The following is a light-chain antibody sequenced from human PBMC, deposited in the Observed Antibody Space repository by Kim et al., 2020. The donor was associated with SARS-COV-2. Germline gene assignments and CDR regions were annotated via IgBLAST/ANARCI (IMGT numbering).Light chain of an antibody. CDR2: DVS. V-gene: IGLV2-11*01. CDR1: SSDVGGYNY. CDR3: CSYAGSYTRV. Sequence: QSALTQPGSVSGSPGQSVTISCTGTSSDVGGYNYVSWYQQHPGKAPKFMIYDVSKRPSGVPDRFSGSKSGNTASLTISGLQAEDEADYYCCSYAGSYTRVFGGGTQLTVL. J-gene: IGLJ3*02.